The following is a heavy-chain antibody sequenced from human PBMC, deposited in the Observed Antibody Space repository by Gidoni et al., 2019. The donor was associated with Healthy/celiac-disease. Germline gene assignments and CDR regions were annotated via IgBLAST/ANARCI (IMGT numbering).Heavy chain of an antibody. CDR2: IWYAGSNK. CDR3: ARDFVVVPAAIVPQLGYYYYGMDV. D-gene: IGHD2-2*02. Sequence: QVQLVESGGGVVQPGRSLRLSCAASGFTFSSYVMHWVRPAPGKGLEWVAVIWYAGSNKYYADSVKGRFTISRDNSKNTLYLQMNSLRAEDTAVYYCARDFVVVPAAIVPQLGYYYYGMDVWGQGTTVTVSS. V-gene: IGHV3-33*01. J-gene: IGHJ6*02. CDR1: GFTFSSYV.